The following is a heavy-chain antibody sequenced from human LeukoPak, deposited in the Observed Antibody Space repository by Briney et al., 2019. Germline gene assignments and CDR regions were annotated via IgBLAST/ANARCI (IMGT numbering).Heavy chain of an antibody. Sequence: ASVKVSCKASGYTFTSYAMHWVRQAPGQRLEWMGWINAGNGNTKYSQKFQGRVTMTTDTSTSTAYMELRSLRSDDTAVYYCARDDAFDIWGQGTMVTVSS. J-gene: IGHJ3*02. CDR3: ARDDAFDI. CDR2: INAGNGNT. CDR1: GYTFTSYA. V-gene: IGHV1-3*01.